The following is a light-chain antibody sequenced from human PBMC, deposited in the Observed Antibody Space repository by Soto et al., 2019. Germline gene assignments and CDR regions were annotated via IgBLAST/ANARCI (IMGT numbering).Light chain of an antibody. CDR3: QQYHTSSIT. Sequence: DIQMTHSPSTLSASVGDRVTITCRASQSISSWLAWYQQKPGKAPKLLIYDASTLERGVPSRFSGTGSGTEFTLTIDRLQPDDFATYYCQQYHTSSITFGQGTRLEIK. CDR2: DAS. J-gene: IGKJ5*01. CDR1: QSISSW. V-gene: IGKV1-5*01.